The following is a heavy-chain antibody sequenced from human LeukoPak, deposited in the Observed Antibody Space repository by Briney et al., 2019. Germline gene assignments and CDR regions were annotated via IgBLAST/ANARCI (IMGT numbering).Heavy chain of an antibody. J-gene: IGHJ6*03. Sequence: SETLSLTCAVAGYSIRRGYYWSWIRQPPGKGLEWIGYIYNSGSTNYNPSLKSRVTISVDTSKNQVSLKVSSVTAADTAVYYCARSFFSGDYMDVWGKGTTVTVSS. CDR1: GYSIRRGYY. D-gene: IGHD2-15*01. CDR2: IYNSGST. V-gene: IGHV4-59*01. CDR3: ARSFFSGDYMDV.